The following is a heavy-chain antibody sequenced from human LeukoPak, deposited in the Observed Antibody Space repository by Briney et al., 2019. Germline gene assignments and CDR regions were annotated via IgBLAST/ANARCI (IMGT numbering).Heavy chain of an antibody. CDR2: IYYSGST. CDR3: AREVGGGGVGTFGY. CDR1: GGSISSGSYY. J-gene: IGHJ4*02. V-gene: IGHV4-61*10. Sequence: PSETLSLTCTVSGGSISSGSYYWSWLRQPAGKGLEWIGYIYYSGSTNYNPSLKSRVTISVDTSKNQFSLKLSSVTAADTAVYYCAREVGGGGVGTFGYWGQGTLVTVSS. D-gene: IGHD2-15*01.